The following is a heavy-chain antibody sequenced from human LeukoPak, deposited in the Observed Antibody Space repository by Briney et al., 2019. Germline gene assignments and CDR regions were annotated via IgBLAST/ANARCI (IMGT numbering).Heavy chain of an antibody. V-gene: IGHV4-39*07. J-gene: IGHJ4*02. CDR1: GGSISSSSYY. CDR3: ASLYYYDSSGYPYPHLFDY. CDR2: IYYSGST. Sequence: SETLSLTCTVSGGSISSSSYYWGWIRQPPGRGLEWIGSIYYSGSTYYNPSLKSRVTISVDTSKNQFSLKLSSVTAADTAVYYCASLYYYDSSGYPYPHLFDYWGQGTLVTVSS. D-gene: IGHD3-22*01.